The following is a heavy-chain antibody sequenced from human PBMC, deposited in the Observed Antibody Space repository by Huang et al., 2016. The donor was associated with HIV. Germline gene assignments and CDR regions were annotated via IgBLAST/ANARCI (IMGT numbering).Heavy chain of an antibody. Sequence: QVQLVQSGAEVKKPGSSVKVSCKASGGSFRNFAIGWVRQAPGQGLEWMGGSIPTLGTGNYAQKFQGRVTIIADESTSTAYMELSSLRSEDTAVYYCATVDYYDTSGPQRGYFDNWGQGTLVTVSS. J-gene: IGHJ4*02. V-gene: IGHV1-69*01. CDR2: SIPTLGTG. D-gene: IGHD3-22*01. CDR1: GGSFRNFA. CDR3: ATVDYYDTSGPQRGYFDN.